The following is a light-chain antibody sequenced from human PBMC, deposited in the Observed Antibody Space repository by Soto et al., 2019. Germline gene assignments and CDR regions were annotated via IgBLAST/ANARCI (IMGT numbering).Light chain of an antibody. CDR1: QSVSSTY. CDR3: QQYGSSPPT. J-gene: IGKJ4*01. CDR2: GGS. V-gene: IGKV3-20*01. Sequence: EIVLTQSPGTLSLSPGERATLSCRASQSVSSTYLAWYQQKPGQAPGLLLYGGSNRASGIPDRFAGSGSGTDFALTISRLEPEDFAVYYCQQYGSSPPTLGGGTKVEIK.